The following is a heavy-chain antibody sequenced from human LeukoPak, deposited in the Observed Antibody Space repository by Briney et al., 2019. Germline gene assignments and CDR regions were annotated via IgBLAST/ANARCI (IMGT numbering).Heavy chain of an antibody. Sequence: SETLSLTCTVSGGSISSYYWSWIRQSPGKGLEWIGYIYHSGSTGYNPSLKSRVTISVDTSKNQFSLKLISVTAVDTAVYYCARDAHCSGGTCYSKGFDPWGQGSLVTVSS. J-gene: IGHJ5*02. CDR3: ARDAHCSGGTCYSKGFDP. V-gene: IGHV4-59*01. CDR2: IYHSGST. D-gene: IGHD2-15*01. CDR1: GGSISSYY.